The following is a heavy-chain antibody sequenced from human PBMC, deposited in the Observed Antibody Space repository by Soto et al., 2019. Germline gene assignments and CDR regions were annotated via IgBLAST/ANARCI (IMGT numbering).Heavy chain of an antibody. CDR1: GFTFSSYS. Sequence: VGSLILSCAASGFTFSSYSMNWVRQAPGKGLEWVSYISSSSSTIYYADSVKGRFTISRDNAKNSLYLQMNSLRAEDTAVYYCARESRVGIFGVVIIDPYYYMDVWGKGTTVTVSS. CDR2: ISSSSSTI. D-gene: IGHD3-3*01. V-gene: IGHV3-48*01. CDR3: ARESRVGIFGVVIIDPYYYMDV. J-gene: IGHJ6*03.